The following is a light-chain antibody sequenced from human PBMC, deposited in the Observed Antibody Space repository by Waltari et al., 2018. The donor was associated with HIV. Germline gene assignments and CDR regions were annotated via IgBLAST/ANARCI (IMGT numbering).Light chain of an antibody. Sequence: EIVLTQSPDTLSLSPGEGAILSCRASESVDSSHLAWYQQRPGPAPGLLLYSASNCATGISDRFTGIESGRDFTLSISRLAPEDFAFYYCHPYSAPPRTLGQGPSLEI. CDR2: SAS. V-gene: IGKV3-20*01. CDR3: HPYSAPPRT. J-gene: IGKJ2*01. CDR1: ESVDSSH.